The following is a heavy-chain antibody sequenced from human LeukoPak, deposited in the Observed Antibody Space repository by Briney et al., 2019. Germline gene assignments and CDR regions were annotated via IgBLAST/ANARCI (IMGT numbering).Heavy chain of an antibody. Sequence: PSETLSLTCTVSGGSMTNYYWNWIRQPPGTGREWIGYISARGTTNYNPSLMSRVTISVDTSKNQFSLKLSSVTAADTAVYYCARGLRYYYYYMDVWGKGTTVTVSS. V-gene: IGHV4-4*09. CDR1: GGSMTNYY. CDR3: ARGLRYYYYYMDV. J-gene: IGHJ6*03. CDR2: ISARGTT.